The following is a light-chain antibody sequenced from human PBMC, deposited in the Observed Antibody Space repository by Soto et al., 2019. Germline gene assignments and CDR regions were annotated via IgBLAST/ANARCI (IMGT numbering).Light chain of an antibody. Sequence: EIVLMQSPDTLSLSPGERATLSCRASATISSHYIAWYQQKPGQAPRLRIFGASTSSTVIHDRFSGSWSGTDFTLTISRLQPEDLAVDDYQAFGDSPFTFGPGTKVYIK. CDR1: ATISSHY. J-gene: IGKJ3*01. CDR3: QAFGDSPFT. CDR2: GAS. V-gene: IGKV3-20*01.